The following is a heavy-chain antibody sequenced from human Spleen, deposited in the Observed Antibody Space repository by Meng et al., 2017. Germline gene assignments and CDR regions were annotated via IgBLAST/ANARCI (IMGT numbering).Heavy chain of an antibody. CDR3: AKMYYTELAFDY. Sequence: GGSLRLSCAASGFTVSNNYMSWVRQAPGKGLEWVSSIRGTGDTIYYAESVKGRFTISRDNSKNTLYLQMNTLKAEDTAVYYCAKMYYTELAFDYWGQGTLVTVSS. D-gene: IGHD2-8*01. J-gene: IGHJ4*02. CDR2: IRGTGDTI. V-gene: IGHV3-23*01. CDR1: GFTVSNNY.